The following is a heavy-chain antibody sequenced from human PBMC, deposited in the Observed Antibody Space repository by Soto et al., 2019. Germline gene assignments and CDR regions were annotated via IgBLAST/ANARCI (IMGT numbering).Heavy chain of an antibody. V-gene: IGHV4-59*08. Sequence: QVQLQESGPGLVKPSETLSLTCTVSGGSISSYYWSWIRQPPGKGLEWIGYIYYNGGSTNYNPSLKSRVTISEDTSKNQFSLKLSSVTAADTAVYYCARRYGDQFDYWGQGTLVTVSS. CDR1: GGSISSYY. CDR2: IYYNGGST. J-gene: IGHJ4*02. CDR3: ARRYGDQFDY. D-gene: IGHD4-17*01.